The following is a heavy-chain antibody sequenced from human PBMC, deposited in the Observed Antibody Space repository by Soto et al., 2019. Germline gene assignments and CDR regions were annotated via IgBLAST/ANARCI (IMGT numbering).Heavy chain of an antibody. V-gene: IGHV4-39*07. CDR3: ARAGRNVQLERRGRYANWFDP. D-gene: IGHD1-1*01. CDR1: GDSISNTAYY. CDR2: IYHSGST. J-gene: IGHJ5*02. Sequence: SETLSLTCTVSGDSISNTAYYWGWIRQPPGKGLEWIGDIYHSGSTYYNPSLKSRVTISVDKSKNQFSLKLSSVTAADTAVYYCARAGRNVQLERRGRYANWFDPWGQGTLVTVSS.